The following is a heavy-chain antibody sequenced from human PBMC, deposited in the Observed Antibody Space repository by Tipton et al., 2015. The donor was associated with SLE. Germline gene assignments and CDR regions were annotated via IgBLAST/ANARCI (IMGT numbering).Heavy chain of an antibody. CDR2: ISVYNNNT. Sequence: QVQLVQSGGEVKKSGASVKVSCKASGDTFTNFGISWVRQAPGQGLEWMGWISVYNNNTNYAQKLQDRVTMTTDTSTSTAYMELRSLRSDDTAVYYCAQRQGPWGQGTLVTVSS. CDR3: AQRQGP. J-gene: IGHJ5*02. D-gene: IGHD6-25*01. CDR1: GDTFTNFG. V-gene: IGHV1-18*01.